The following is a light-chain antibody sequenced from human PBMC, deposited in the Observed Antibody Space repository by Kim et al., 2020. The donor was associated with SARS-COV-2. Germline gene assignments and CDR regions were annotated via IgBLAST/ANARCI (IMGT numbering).Light chain of an antibody. V-gene: IGLV3-21*04. CDR2: YDS. CDR3: QVWDSSSDHRVV. CDR1: SNGSKS. Sequence: SYELTQPPSVSVAPGRTARITCGGNSNGSKSVHWYQQMPGQAPVLVISYDSDRPSGIPERFSGSNSGNTATLTISRVEAGDEADYYCQVWDSSSDHRVVFG. J-gene: IGLJ2*01.